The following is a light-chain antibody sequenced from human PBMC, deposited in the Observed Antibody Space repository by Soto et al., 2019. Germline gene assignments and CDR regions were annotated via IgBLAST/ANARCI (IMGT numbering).Light chain of an antibody. J-gene: IGLJ1*01. CDR3: CSYAGSYIYV. Sequence: QSALTQPRSVSGSPGQSVTISCTGTSSDVGGYNYVSWYQQHPGKAPKLMIHDVSKRPSGVPDRFSGSKSDNTASLTISGLQAEDEADYYCCSYAGSYIYVFGTGTKLTVL. CDR1: SSDVGGYNY. V-gene: IGLV2-11*01. CDR2: DVS.